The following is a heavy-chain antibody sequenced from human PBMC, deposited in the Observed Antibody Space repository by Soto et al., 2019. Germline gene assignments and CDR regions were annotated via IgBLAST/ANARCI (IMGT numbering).Heavy chain of an antibody. J-gene: IGHJ6*02. V-gene: IGHV4-59*01. Sequence: SETLSLTCTVSGGSISSYYWSWIRQPPGKGLEWIGYIYYSWSTNYNPSLKSRVTISVDTSKNQFSLKLSSVTAADTAVYYCARSGVTIFGVVIGTSYGMDVWGQGTTVTVSS. CDR1: GGSISSYY. CDR3: ARSGVTIFGVVIGTSYGMDV. D-gene: IGHD3-3*01. CDR2: IYYSWST.